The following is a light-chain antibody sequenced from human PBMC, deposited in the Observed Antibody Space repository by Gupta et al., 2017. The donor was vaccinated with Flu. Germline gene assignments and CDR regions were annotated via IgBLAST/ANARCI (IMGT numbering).Light chain of an antibody. CDR2: ENH. J-gene: IGLJ3*02. CDR1: GTNIGNNY. Sequence: QSVLTQPPPVSAAPGQKLTISCSGGGTNIGNNYVSWYPQPPGTAPKLLIYENHKRPSGIPDRFSGSKSGTSATLGVTGLQTGDEADYYCGTWDSSLSVGVFGGGTKLTVL. CDR3: GTWDSSLSVGV. V-gene: IGLV1-51*02.